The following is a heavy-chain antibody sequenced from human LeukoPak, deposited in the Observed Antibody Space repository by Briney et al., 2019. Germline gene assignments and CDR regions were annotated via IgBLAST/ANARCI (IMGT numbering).Heavy chain of an antibody. D-gene: IGHD2-2*01. Sequence: GGSLRLSCIASGFTFSSYSMNWVRQAPGKGLEWVAYISSTFSPIYYADSVKGRFTISRDNAQNSLYLQMESLRAEDTAVYYCVRDPHALDFWGQGTLVTVSS. CDR3: VRDPHALDF. CDR1: GFTFSSYS. V-gene: IGHV3-48*01. J-gene: IGHJ4*02. CDR2: ISSTFSPI.